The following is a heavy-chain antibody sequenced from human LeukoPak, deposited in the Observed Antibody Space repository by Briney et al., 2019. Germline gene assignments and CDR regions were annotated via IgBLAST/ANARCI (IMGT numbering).Heavy chain of an antibody. CDR2: ISYDGSNK. Sequence: GRSLRFSCAASGSTFSSYGMHWVRQAPGKGLEWVAVISYDGSNKYYADSVKGRFTISRDNSKNTLYLQMNSLRGEDTAVYHCTTDIPRITFGGVIATNWFDPWGQGTLVTVSS. J-gene: IGHJ5*02. D-gene: IGHD3-16*02. V-gene: IGHV3-30*03. CDR1: GSTFSSYG. CDR3: TTDIPRITFGGVIATNWFDP.